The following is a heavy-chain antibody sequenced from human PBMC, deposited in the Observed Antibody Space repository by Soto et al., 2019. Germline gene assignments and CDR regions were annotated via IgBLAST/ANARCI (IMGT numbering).Heavy chain of an antibody. V-gene: IGHV3-30*18. CDR2: ISYDGSNK. CDR1: GFTFSSYG. J-gene: IGHJ4*02. Sequence: QVQLVESGGGVVQPGRSLRLSCAASGFTFSSYGMHWVRQAPGKGLEWVAVISYDGSNKYYADSVKGRFTISRDNSKNTLYLQMNSLRAEDTAVYYCAKGSRKVPAAILDYWGQGTLVTVSS. D-gene: IGHD2-2*01. CDR3: AKGSRKVPAAILDY.